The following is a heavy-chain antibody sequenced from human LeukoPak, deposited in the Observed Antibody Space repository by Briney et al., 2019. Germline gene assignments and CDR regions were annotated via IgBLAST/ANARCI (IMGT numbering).Heavy chain of an antibody. Sequence: ASVTVSCKASGYTFTGYYMHWVRQAPGQGLEWMGWINPNSGGTNYAQKFQGRVTMTRDTSISTAYMELSRLRSDDTAVYYCATSSDYYGSGSHDAFDTWGQGTMVTVSS. D-gene: IGHD3-10*01. CDR2: INPNSGGT. CDR3: ATSSDYYGSGSHDAFDT. CDR1: GYTFTGYY. V-gene: IGHV1-2*02. J-gene: IGHJ3*02.